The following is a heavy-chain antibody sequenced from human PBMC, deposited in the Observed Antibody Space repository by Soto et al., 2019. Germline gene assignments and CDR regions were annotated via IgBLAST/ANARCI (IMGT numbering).Heavy chain of an antibody. Sequence: SRKIACATSRFRFSDHYMDWVRQAPGGGLEWVGRMRNRVDSYTAKYAASVRGRFDVSRDDSKNSVFLQMNSLRAEDTAVYYCVRDNALIPGTFVYWGRGTLVTVSS. V-gene: IGHV3-72*01. D-gene: IGHD3-16*01. CDR1: RFRFSDHY. CDR2: MRNRVDSYTA. J-gene: IGHJ4*02. CDR3: VRDNALIPGTFVY.